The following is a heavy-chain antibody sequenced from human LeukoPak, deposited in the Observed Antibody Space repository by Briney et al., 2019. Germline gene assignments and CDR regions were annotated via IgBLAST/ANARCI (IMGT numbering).Heavy chain of an antibody. V-gene: IGHV3-9*01. CDR2: ISWNSGSI. CDR3: ARTIVVVPAAIWDY. Sequence: GRSLRLSCAASGFTFDDYAMHWVRQAPGKGLEWVSGISWNSGSIGYADSAKGRFTISRDNAKNSLYLQMNSLRAEDTAVYYCARTIVVVPAAIWDYWGQGTLVTVSS. CDR1: GFTFDDYA. D-gene: IGHD2-2*01. J-gene: IGHJ4*02.